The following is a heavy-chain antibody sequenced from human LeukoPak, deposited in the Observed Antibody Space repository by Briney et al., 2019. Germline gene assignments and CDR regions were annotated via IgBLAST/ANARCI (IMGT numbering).Heavy chain of an antibody. CDR1: GFTVSSNY. V-gene: IGHV3-53*01. CDR3: ARDGVFDYYGMDV. J-gene: IGHJ6*02. D-gene: IGHD3-16*01. CDR2: IYSGGST. Sequence: GGSLRLSCAASGFTVSSNYMSWVRQAPGKGLEWVSVIYSGGSTYYADSVKGRFTISRDNSKNTLYLQMNSLRAEDTAVFYCARDGVFDYYGMDVWGQGTTVTVSS.